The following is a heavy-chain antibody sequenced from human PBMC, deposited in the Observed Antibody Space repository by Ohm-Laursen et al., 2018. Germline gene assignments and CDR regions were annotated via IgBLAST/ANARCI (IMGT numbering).Heavy chain of an antibody. J-gene: IGHJ6*02. CDR3: ARLAYDFTYYYYGMDV. V-gene: IGHV1-2*02. D-gene: IGHD3-3*01. CDR2: INPNSGGT. Sequence: ASVKVSCKASGYTFTGYYMHWVRQAPGQGLEWMGWINPNSGGTNYAQKFQGRVTMTRDTSISTAYMELSRLRSDDTAVYYCARLAYDFTYYYYGMDVWGQGTTVTVSS. CDR1: GYTFTGYY.